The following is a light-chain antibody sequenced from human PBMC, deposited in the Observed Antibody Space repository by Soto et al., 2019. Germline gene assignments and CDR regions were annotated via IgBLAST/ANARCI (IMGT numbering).Light chain of an antibody. Sequence: IQMPQSPSTLSGSVGDRVTITCRASQTISSWLAWYQQKPGKAPKLLIYKASTLKSGVPSRFSGSGSGTEFTLTISSLQSEDFAVYYCQQYNNWPPITFGQGTRLEIK. CDR3: QQYNNWPPIT. J-gene: IGKJ5*01. CDR1: QTISSW. CDR2: KAS. V-gene: IGKV1-5*03.